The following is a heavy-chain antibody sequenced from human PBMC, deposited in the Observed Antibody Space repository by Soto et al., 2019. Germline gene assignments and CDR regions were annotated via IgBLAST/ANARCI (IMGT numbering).Heavy chain of an antibody. CDR3: ARAFCSGGSCYLDY. Sequence: ASVKVSCKASGYTFTTFGIGWVRQAPGQGLEWMGWISAYSGNTEYPEKLQGRVTMTIDTSTSTTYTELRSLRSDDTAVYYCARAFCSGGSCYLDYWGQGALVTVSS. D-gene: IGHD2-15*01. CDR1: GYTFTTFG. V-gene: IGHV1-18*01. CDR2: ISAYSGNT. J-gene: IGHJ4*02.